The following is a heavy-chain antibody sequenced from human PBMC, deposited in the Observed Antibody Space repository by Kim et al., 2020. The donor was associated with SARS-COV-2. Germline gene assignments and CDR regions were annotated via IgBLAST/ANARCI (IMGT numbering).Heavy chain of an antibody. V-gene: IGHV4-39*01. J-gene: IGHJ3*02. CDR2: IYYSGST. Sequence: SETLSLTCTVSGGSISSSSYYWGWIRQLPGKGLEWIGTIYYSGSTYYNASLKSRVTISVDTSKKQFSLKLNFVTAADTDVYHCVRHKGELLEAFDIWGQGTMVTVAS. CDR1: GGSISSSSYY. CDR3: VRHKGELLEAFDI. D-gene: IGHD1-26*01.